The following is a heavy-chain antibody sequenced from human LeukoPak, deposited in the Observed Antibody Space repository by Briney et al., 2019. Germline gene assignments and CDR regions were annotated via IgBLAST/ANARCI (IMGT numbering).Heavy chain of an antibody. J-gene: IGHJ3*02. V-gene: IGHV1-46*01. D-gene: IGHD5-24*01. CDR2: INPSGGST. CDR3: ARIRDGYNDAYDI. CDR1: GYTFTSYY. Sequence: ASVKVSCKASGYTFTSYYMHWVRQAPGQGLEWMGIINPSGGSTSYAQKFQGRVTTTRDTSTSTVYMELSSLRSEDTAIYYCARIRDGYNDAYDIWGQGTVVTVPS.